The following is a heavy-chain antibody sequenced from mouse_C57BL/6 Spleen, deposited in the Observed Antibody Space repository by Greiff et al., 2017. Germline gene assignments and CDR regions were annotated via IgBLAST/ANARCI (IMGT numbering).Heavy chain of an antibody. CDR2: ISSGSSTI. CDR3: ANYDSRGGYARDY. Sequence: EVMLVESGGGLVKPGGSLKLSCAASGFTFSDYGMHWVRPAPEKGLEWVAYISSGSSTIYYADTVKGRFTISRDTAKNSLLLQMTSLGSEDADMYDRANYDSRGGYARDYWGQGTSVTVSA. CDR1: GFTFSDYG. J-gene: IGHJ4*01. D-gene: IGHD1-1*01. V-gene: IGHV5-17*01.